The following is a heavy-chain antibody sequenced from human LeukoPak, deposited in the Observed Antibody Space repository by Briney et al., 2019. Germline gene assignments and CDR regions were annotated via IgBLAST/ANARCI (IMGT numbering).Heavy chain of an antibody. CDR2: IYYSGNT. CDR3: ARVQGQQLVEWFDP. Sequence: SETLSLTCTVSGGSISTYYWSWIRQPPGKGLEWIGHIYYSGNTRYNPSLKSRVTISVDTSKNQFSLKVSSVTAADMAVYYCARVQGQQLVEWFDPWGQGTLVTVSS. V-gene: IGHV4-59*01. D-gene: IGHD6-13*01. CDR1: GGSISTYY. J-gene: IGHJ5*02.